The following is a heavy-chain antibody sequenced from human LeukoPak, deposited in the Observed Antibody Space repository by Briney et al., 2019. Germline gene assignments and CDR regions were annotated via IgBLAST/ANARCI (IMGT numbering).Heavy chain of an antibody. Sequence: GGSLRLSCAASGFTFSSYAMSWVRQAPGKGLEWVSAISGSGGSTYYADSVKGRFTISRDNSKNTLYLQMNSLRAEDTAVYYCANLTLWFGESSYDYWGQGTLVTVSS. V-gene: IGHV3-23*01. CDR2: ISGSGGST. CDR3: ANLTLWFGESSYDY. CDR1: GFTFSSYA. J-gene: IGHJ4*02. D-gene: IGHD3-10*01.